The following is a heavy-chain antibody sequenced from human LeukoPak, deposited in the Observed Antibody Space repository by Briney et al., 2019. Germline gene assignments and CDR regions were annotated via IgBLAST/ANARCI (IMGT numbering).Heavy chain of an antibody. CDR1: GGSISSYY. CDR3: ARDAIAAAEGWFDP. J-gene: IGHJ5*02. Sequence: SETLSLTCTASGGSISSYYWSWIRQPAGKGLEWIGRIYTSGSTNYNPSLKSRVTMSVDTSKNQFSLKLSSVTAADTAVYYCARDAIAAAEGWFDPWGQGTLVTVSS. CDR2: IYTSGST. D-gene: IGHD6-13*01. V-gene: IGHV4-4*07.